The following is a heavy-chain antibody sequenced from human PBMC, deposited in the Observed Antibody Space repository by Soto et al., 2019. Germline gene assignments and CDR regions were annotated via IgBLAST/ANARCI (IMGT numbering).Heavy chain of an antibody. Sequence: PGGALKLSCATSGFTFSSYGIHWGPPAPGKGLGWVAVISYDGSNKYYADSVKGRFTISRDNSKNTLYLQMNSLRAEDTAVYYCAKDWAAAGTKDYYYYYGMDVWGQGTTVTVSS. D-gene: IGHD6-13*01. CDR2: ISYDGSNK. V-gene: IGHV3-30*18. CDR3: AKDWAAAGTKDYYYYYGMDV. CDR1: GFTFSSYG. J-gene: IGHJ6*02.